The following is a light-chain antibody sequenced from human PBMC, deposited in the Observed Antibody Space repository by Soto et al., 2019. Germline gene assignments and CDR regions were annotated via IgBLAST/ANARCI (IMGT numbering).Light chain of an antibody. CDR3: QQRSNWLWT. J-gene: IGKJ1*01. Sequence: EIVLTQSPATLSLSPGERATLSCGASQSVSSYLAWYQQKPGQAPRLLIYDASNKSTGIPARFSGSGSGTDVPLTISSLEPEDFAVYYCQQRSNWLWTFGQGTKVEIK. V-gene: IGKV3-11*01. CDR2: DAS. CDR1: QSVSSY.